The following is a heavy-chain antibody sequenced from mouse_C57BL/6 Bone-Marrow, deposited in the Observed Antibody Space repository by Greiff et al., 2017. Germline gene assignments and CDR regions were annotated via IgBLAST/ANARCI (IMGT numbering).Heavy chain of an antibody. CDR2: ISYDGSN. Sequence: EVQLQQSGPGLVKPSQPLSLTCSVTGYSITSGYYWNWIRQFPGNKLEWMGYISYDGSNNYNPSLKNRISITRDTSKNQFFLKLNSVTTEDTATYYCARGGITTVPAWFAYWGQGTLVTVSA. CDR1: GYSITSGYY. D-gene: IGHD1-1*01. V-gene: IGHV3-6*01. J-gene: IGHJ3*01. CDR3: ARGGITTVPAWFAY.